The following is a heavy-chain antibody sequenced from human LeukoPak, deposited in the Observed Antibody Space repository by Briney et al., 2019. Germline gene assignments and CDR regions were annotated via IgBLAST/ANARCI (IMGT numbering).Heavy chain of an antibody. CDR2: ISGIGGST. CDR3: AKLPTYYYDSSGYYPYFDY. Sequence: GGSLRPSCAPSGFTFTSYGMSWVRQAPGKGLGWVSAISGIGGSTYYADSVKGRFTISRDNSKNTLYLQMNSLRAEDTAVYYCAKLPTYYYDSSGYYPYFDYWGQGTLVTVSS. V-gene: IGHV3-23*01. CDR1: GFTFTSYG. J-gene: IGHJ4*02. D-gene: IGHD3-22*01.